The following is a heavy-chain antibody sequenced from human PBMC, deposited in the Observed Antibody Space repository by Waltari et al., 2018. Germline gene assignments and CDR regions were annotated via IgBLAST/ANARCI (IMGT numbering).Heavy chain of an antibody. D-gene: IGHD3-16*01. J-gene: IGHJ4*02. V-gene: IGHV1-2*04. Sequence: QVQLVQSGAEVKRPGASVRVSCKSSGYTFTDYYLHWVRQAPGQGLEWMAWINPNNGDTTVAQKFQGWVTVTRDTSINTGFLEVTRLRSDDTAVYYCARAESGGWLHFDYWGQGTLVTVSS. CDR3: ARAESGGWLHFDY. CDR2: INPNNGDT. CDR1: GYTFTDYY.